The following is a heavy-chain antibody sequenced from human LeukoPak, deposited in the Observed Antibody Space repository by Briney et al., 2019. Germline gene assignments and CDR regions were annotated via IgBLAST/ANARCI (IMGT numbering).Heavy chain of an antibody. J-gene: IGHJ4*03. CDR2: INHRGDT. CDR1: GGSFSTYY. CDR3: ARGPTISETGYFDY. D-gene: IGHD1-1*01. Sequence: SETLSLTCAVYGGSFSTYYWSWIRQSPGKGLEWIAEINHRGDTNYNPSVKSRVTISVDTSKNQFSLKVNSLTAADAAVYYCARGPTISETGYFDYWGQGTLVTVSS. V-gene: IGHV4-34*01.